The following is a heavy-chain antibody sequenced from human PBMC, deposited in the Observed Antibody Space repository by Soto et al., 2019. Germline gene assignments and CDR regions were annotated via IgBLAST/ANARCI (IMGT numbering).Heavy chain of an antibody. D-gene: IGHD3-10*01. J-gene: IGHJ6*02. Sequence: ASVKVSCKASGYTFTSYAMHWVRQAPGQRLEWMGWINAGNGNTKYSQKFQGRVTITRDTSASTAYMELSSLRSEDTAVYYCARDLLWFGELLYAYYSYGMDVWGQGTTVTVSS. CDR1: GYTFTSYA. CDR2: INAGNGNT. V-gene: IGHV1-3*01. CDR3: ARDLLWFGELLYAYYSYGMDV.